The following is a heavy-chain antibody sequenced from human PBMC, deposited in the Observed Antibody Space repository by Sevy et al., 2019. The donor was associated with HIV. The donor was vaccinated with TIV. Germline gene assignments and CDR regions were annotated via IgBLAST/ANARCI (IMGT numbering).Heavy chain of an antibody. J-gene: IGHJ3*02. CDR3: ARFPPQRAFDI. CDR2: VSYDGADT. V-gene: IGHV3-30*04. Sequence: GGSLRLSCAASGSTFSNYAMHWVRQTPDRGLEWVADVSYDGADTSYADSVKGRFTVSRDNSKSTLYLQMNSLRVDDSAVYFCARFPPQRAFDIWGQGTTVTVSS. CDR1: GSTFSNYA.